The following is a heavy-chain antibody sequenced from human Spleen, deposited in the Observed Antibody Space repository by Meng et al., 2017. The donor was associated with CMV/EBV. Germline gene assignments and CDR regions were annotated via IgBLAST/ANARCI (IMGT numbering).Heavy chain of an antibody. D-gene: IGHD2-2*01. Sequence: ISSYYWSWIRQPPGKGLEWIGYIYYSGSTNYNPSLKSRVTISVDTSKNQFSLKLSSVTAADTAVYYCARVNVSYCSSTSCYPRWYFDLWGRGTLVTVSS. V-gene: IGHV4-59*01. CDR3: ARVNVSYCSSTSCYPRWYFDL. J-gene: IGHJ2*01. CDR1: ISSYY. CDR2: IYYSGST.